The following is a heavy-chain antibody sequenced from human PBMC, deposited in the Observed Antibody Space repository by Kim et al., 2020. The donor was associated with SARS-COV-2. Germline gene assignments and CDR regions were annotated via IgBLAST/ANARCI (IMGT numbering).Heavy chain of an antibody. CDR1: GFTFNNFG. D-gene: IGHD3-16*01. CDR3: AKDKALLKITFGGGSGGMDV. J-gene: IGHJ6*02. CDR2: LSYECNNK. V-gene: IGHV3-30*18. Sequence: GGSLRLSCAASGFTFNNFGMHWVRQAPGKGLEWVVLLSYECNNKYYADPLKGRFTISGDRYKKTLYLPMNSLRPEDMAVYFRAKDKALLKITFGGGSGGMDVWGQGTTVTVSS.